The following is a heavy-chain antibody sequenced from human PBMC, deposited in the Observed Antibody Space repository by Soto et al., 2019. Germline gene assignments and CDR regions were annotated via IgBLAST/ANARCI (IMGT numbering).Heavy chain of an antibody. CDR1: GRSFGKSA. D-gene: IGHD3-3*01. V-gene: IGHV1-69*01. J-gene: IGHJ4*02. CDR3: STGVIWIGYFTVDS. CDR2: FIPVYRTL. Sequence: VKVSCKVSGRSFGKSAINWVRSTPGQGLEWLGGFIPVYRTLNYAQKFQGRVTITADESTGTAYMTLSSLASDDKAVYYCSTGVIWIGYFTVDSWGQGTRVTVSS.